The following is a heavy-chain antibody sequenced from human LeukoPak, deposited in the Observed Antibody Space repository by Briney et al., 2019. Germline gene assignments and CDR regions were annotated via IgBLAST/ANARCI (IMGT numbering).Heavy chain of an antibody. D-gene: IGHD3-22*01. V-gene: IGHV3-23*01. CDR1: GFTFSGYA. Sequence: GGSLRLSCAASGFTFSGYAMSWVRQAPGKGLERVSVISGSGISTYNADSVKGRFTISRDNSKNTLYLQMNSLRAEDTAVYYCAKADYYDSNTYRAQFIQHWGQGTLVTVSS. J-gene: IGHJ1*01. CDR2: ISGSGIST. CDR3: AKADYYDSNTYRAQFIQH.